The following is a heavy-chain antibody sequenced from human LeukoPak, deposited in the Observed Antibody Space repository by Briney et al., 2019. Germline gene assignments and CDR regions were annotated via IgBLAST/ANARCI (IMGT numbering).Heavy chain of an antibody. D-gene: IGHD6-19*01. Sequence: SETLSLTCTVSGGSISSYYWSWIRQPPGKRLEWIGEINRSGAINYHPSLKSRVTISLDTSKNQFSLKIKSVTAADTAVYYCARGLQQISVTDLWGPGTLVVVSS. CDR3: ARGLQQISVTDL. CDR1: GGSISSYY. CDR2: INRSGAI. J-gene: IGHJ4*02. V-gene: IGHV4-59*12.